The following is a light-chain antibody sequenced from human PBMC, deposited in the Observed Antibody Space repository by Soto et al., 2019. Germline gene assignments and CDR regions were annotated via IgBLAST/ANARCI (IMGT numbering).Light chain of an antibody. V-gene: IGKV3-15*01. CDR1: QSVGSN. CDR3: QQHGNWPPIT. Sequence: EIVMTQSPATLSVSPGDSAALSCWASQSVGSNLVWYQQRPGQAPRLLIYDASTRATGIPARFSGSGSGTEFTLTISSLQSEDFAVYYCQQHGNWPPITFGQGTRLEIK. CDR2: DAS. J-gene: IGKJ5*01.